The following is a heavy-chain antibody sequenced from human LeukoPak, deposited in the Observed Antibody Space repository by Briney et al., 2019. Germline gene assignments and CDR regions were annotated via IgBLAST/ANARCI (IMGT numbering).Heavy chain of an antibody. V-gene: IGHV3-7*05. D-gene: IGHD7-27*01. J-gene: IGHJ4*02. CDR3: AKGHWGMDY. CDR1: GFTFSSYE. CDR2: IKQDGSET. Sequence: GGSLRPSCAASGFTFSSYEMTWVRQTPGKGLQWVANIKQDGSETDYLDSVKGRFTISRDNAKNTLYLQMNSLRAEDTALYFCAKGHWGMDYGGQGTLVTVSS.